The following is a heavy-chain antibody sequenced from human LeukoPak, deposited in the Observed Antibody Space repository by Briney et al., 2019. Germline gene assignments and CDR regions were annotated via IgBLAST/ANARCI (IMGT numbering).Heavy chain of an antibody. J-gene: IGHJ4*02. CDR1: GYTLTGYY. Sequence: ASVKVSCKASGYTLTGYYMHWVRQAPGQGLEWMGWINPKNGGTNYAQKFQGRVTMTRDTSISTAYMELSRLRSGDTAVYYCARDPKSQLLLGYWGQGTLVTVSS. CDR3: ARDPKSQLLLGY. V-gene: IGHV1-2*02. CDR2: INPKNGGT. D-gene: IGHD2-2*01.